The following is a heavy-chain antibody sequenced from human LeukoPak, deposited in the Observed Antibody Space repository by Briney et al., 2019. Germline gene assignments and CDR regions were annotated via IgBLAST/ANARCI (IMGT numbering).Heavy chain of an antibody. CDR1: LDSTTSNF. CDR2: IHRSGSP. CDR3: AREILGGFNPGAY. J-gene: IGHJ4*02. V-gene: IGHV4-4*02. Sequence: SSETLSLTCTVSLDSTTSNFWSWVRQPPGKGLEWIGEIHRSGSPNYNPSLQSRVTISIDRSRNQTVLELSSVTAADTAVYYCAREILGGFNPGAYWGQGTLVTVSS. D-gene: IGHD1-14*01.